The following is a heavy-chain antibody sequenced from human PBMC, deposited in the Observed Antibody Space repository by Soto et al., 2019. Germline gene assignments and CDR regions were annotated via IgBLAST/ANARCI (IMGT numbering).Heavy chain of an antibody. CDR2: ISYDGSNK. V-gene: IGHV3-30*18. J-gene: IGHJ4*02. CDR3: AKKSSPPRYRSSPAPLDY. CDR1: GFTFSSYG. D-gene: IGHD6-13*01. Sequence: QVQLVESGGGVVQPGRSLRLSCAASGFTFSSYGMHWVRQAPGKGLEWVAVISYDGSNKYYADSVKGRFTISRNNSKNTLYLQMNSLRDEDTAVYYCAKKSSPPRYRSSPAPLDYWGQGTLVTVSS.